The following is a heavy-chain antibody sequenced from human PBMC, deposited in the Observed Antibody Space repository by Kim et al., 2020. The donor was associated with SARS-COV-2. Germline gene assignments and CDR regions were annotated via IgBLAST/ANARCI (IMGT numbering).Heavy chain of an antibody. CDR1: GFTFSNYG. J-gene: IGHJ4*02. CDR3: ARGGFTIFGVVTPIDY. Sequence: GGSLRLSCAASGFTFSNYGMHWVRQAPGKGLEWVAVISYDGSNKYYADSVKGRFTISRDNSKNTLYLQMNSLRAEDTAVYYCARGGFTIFGVVTPIDYWGRGTLVTHSS. D-gene: IGHD3-3*01. CDR2: ISYDGSNK. V-gene: IGHV3-30*03.